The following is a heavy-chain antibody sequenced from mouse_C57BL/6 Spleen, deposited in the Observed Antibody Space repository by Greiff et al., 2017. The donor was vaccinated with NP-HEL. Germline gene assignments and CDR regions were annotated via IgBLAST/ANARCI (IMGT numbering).Heavy chain of an antibody. D-gene: IGHD1-1*01. CDR1: GYTFTSYW. J-gene: IGHJ3*01. V-gene: IGHV1-61*01. CDR3: ARGYYGPWFAY. CDR2: IYPSDSET. Sequence: QVQLQQPGAELVRPGSSVKLSCKASGYTFTSYWMDWVKQRPGQGLEWIGNIYPSDSETHYNQKFKDKATLTVDKSSSTAYMQLSSLTSADSAVYYCARGYYGPWFAYWGQGTLVTVSA.